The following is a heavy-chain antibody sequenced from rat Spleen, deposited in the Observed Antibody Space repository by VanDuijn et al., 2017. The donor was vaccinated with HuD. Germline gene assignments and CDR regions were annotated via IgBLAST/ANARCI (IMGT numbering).Heavy chain of an antibody. D-gene: IGHD1-1*01. CDR1: GFTFSSFP. CDR2: ISPSGGST. CDR3: ATTPLDYSADPYYFDY. Sequence: EVQLVESGGGLVQPGRSLKLSCAASGFTFSSFPMAWVRQAPKKGLEWVASISPSGGSTFYRDSVKGRFTISRDIAKNTLYLQMDSLRSEDTATYYWATTPLDYSADPYYFDYWGQGVMVTVSS. J-gene: IGHJ2*01. V-gene: IGHV5-46*01.